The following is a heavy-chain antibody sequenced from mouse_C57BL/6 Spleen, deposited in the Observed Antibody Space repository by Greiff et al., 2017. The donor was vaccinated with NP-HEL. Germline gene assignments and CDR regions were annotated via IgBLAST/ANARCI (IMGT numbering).Heavy chain of an antibody. Sequence: VQLQQSGPELVKPGASVKISCKASGYAFSSSWMNWVKQRPGKGLEWIGRIYPGDGDTNYNGQFKGKATLTADQSSCTAYMQLSSMTSEDSAVYFCEIEEEWWFAYWRQGTLVTVSA. D-gene: IGHD1-3*01. J-gene: IGHJ3*01. CDR1: GYAFSSSW. V-gene: IGHV1-82*01. CDR3: EIEEEWWFAY. CDR2: IYPGDGDT.